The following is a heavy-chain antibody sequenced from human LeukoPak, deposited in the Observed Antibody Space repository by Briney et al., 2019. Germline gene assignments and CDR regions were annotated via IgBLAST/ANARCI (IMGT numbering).Heavy chain of an antibody. CDR2: IYYSGST. J-gene: IGHJ4*02. Sequence: PSETLSLTCTVSGGSVSSGSYYWSWIRQPPGKGLEWIGYIYYSGSTNYNPSLKSRVTISVDTSKNQFSLKLSSVTAADTAVYYCAGAPPRLGSYYFDYWGQGTLATVSS. CDR1: GGSVSSGSYY. D-gene: IGHD7-27*01. CDR3: AGAPPRLGSYYFDY. V-gene: IGHV4-61*01.